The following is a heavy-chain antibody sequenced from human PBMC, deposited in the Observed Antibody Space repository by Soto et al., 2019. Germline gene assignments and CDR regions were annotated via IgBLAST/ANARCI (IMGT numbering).Heavy chain of an antibody. Sequence: SVKVSCKASGYTFTNYDISWVRQATGQGLEWMGWMNPNSANTGYAQKFQGRVSMTRDTSINTAYMELSSLRSEHTAIYYCARMATSGTLNWFDPWGQGTLVTVSS. D-gene: IGHD1-26*01. V-gene: IGHV1-8*01. CDR3: ARMATSGTLNWFDP. J-gene: IGHJ5*02. CDR2: MNPNSANT. CDR1: GYTFTNYD.